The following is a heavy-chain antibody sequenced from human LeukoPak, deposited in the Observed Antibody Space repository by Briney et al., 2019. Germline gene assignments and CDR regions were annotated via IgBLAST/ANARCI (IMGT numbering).Heavy chain of an antibody. V-gene: IGHV4-34*01. J-gene: IGHJ4*02. CDR2: INHSGST. Sequence: SETLSLTCAVYGGSFSGYYWSWIRQPPGKGLEWVGEINHSGSTNYNPSLKSRVTISVDTTKNQFSLKLSSVTAADTAVYYCASTKYRRDPFDCWGQGTLVTVS. D-gene: IGHD5-24*01. CDR3: ASTKYRRDPFDC. CDR1: GGSFSGYY.